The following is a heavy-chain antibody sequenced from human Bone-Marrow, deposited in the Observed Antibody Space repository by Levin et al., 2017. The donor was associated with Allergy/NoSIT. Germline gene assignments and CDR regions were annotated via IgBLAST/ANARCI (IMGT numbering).Heavy chain of an antibody. CDR2: ISDHGVTK. J-gene: IGHJ3*02. Sequence: LSLTCAASGFTFSHFVMHWVRQAPGKGLEWVALISDHGVTKSYADAVKGRFTISRDNSKDTVHLQMNSLRVEDTAVYYCARGIIGDVRVAHKEAFDIWGQGTMVSVSS. D-gene: IGHD2-8*02. CDR3: ARGIIGDVRVAHKEAFDI. V-gene: IGHV3-30*03. CDR1: GFTFSHFV.